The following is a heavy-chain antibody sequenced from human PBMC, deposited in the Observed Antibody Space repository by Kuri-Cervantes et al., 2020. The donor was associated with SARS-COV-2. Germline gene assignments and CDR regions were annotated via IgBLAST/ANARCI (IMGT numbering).Heavy chain of an antibody. CDR3: AREDYDFWCGYSDY. Sequence: ASVKVSCKASGYTFTSYVISWVRQAPGQGLEWMGWISAYNGNTNYAQKLQGRVTMTTDTSTSTAYMELRSLRSDDTAVYYCAREDYDFWCGYSDYWGQGTLVTVSS. J-gene: IGHJ4*02. CDR2: ISAYNGNT. D-gene: IGHD3-3*01. CDR1: GYTFTSYV. V-gene: IGHV1-18*01.